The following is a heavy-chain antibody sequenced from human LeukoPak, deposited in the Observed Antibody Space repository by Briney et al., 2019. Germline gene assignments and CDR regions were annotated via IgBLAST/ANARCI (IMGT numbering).Heavy chain of an antibody. CDR2: MNPNSGNT. Sequence: GASVKVSCKASGGTFSSYDINWVRQATGQGLEWMGWMNPNSGNTGYAQKFQGRVTMTRNTSISTAYMELSSLRSEDTAVYYCAREWRTSIVVVPAAMGDYYYGMDVWGQGTTVTVSS. CDR3: AREWRTSIVVVPAAMGDYYYGMDV. V-gene: IGHV1-8*02. CDR1: GGTFSSYD. J-gene: IGHJ6*02. D-gene: IGHD2-2*01.